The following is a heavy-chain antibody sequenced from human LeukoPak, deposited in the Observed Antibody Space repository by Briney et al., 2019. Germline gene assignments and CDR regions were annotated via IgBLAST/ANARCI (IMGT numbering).Heavy chain of an antibody. Sequence: GASVKVSCKASGGTFSSYAISWVRQAPGQGLEWMGRIIPILGIANYAQKFQGRVTITTDESTSTAYMELSSLRSEDTAVYYCARDDIRDGYNYGYWGQGTLVTVSS. CDR2: IIPILGIA. CDR3: ARDDIRDGYNYGY. V-gene: IGHV1-69*04. CDR1: GGTFSSYA. J-gene: IGHJ4*02. D-gene: IGHD5-24*01.